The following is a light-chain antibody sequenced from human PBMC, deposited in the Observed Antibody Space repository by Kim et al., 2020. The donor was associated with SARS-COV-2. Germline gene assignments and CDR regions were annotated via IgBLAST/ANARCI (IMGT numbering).Light chain of an antibody. CDR3: QQFDGSPPMT. CDR1: ESVDSSK. J-gene: IGKJ5*01. Sequence: EIVLTQSPGTLSSSPGETATFSCRASESVDSSKLAWYRQKPGQAPRLLIFGASSRATGIPARFSGSGSGTDFTLTISRLEPEDFAVYYCQQFDGSPPMTFGQGTRLEIK. CDR2: GAS. V-gene: IGKV3-20*01.